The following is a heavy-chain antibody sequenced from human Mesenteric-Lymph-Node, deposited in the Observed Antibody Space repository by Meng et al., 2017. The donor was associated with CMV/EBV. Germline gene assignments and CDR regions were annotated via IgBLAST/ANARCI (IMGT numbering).Heavy chain of an antibody. V-gene: IGHV4-34*01. Sequence: QGPLQQLATGLLKPQEPLSLSGAVYGGSFSGYYWSCIRQPPGRGLEWMGEINHSGSTNYNPSLKSRVTISVDTSKNQFSLKLSSVTAADTAVYYCARHQRWLKSEGGFNYWGQGTLVTVSS. CDR2: INHSGST. D-gene: IGHD4-23*01. J-gene: IGHJ4*02. CDR1: GGSFSGYY. CDR3: ARHQRWLKSEGGFNY.